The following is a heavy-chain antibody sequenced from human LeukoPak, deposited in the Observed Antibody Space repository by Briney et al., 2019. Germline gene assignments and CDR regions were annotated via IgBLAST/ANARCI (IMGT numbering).Heavy chain of an antibody. CDR3: ASQKTLVRGAIRLFDASDI. CDR2: IDYSGSI. Sequence: PSETLSLTCTVSGGSISSNSYFWGWIRQPPGKGLEWIVIIDYSGSIYYSPSRKSRLSISIDKSKNQFSLKLSSVTAADTAVYYCASQKTLVRGAIRLFDASDIWGQGTVVTVSS. V-gene: IGHV4-39*01. J-gene: IGHJ3*02. D-gene: IGHD3-10*01. CDR1: GGSISSNSYF.